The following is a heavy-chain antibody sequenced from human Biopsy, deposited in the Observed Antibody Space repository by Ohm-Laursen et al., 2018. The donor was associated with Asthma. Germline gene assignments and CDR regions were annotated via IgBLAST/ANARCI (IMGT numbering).Heavy chain of an antibody. Sequence: SLRLSCAASGFTFGDYWMSWVRQVPGKGLEWVANIKHDGSEKNHVDSLKGRFTISRDNPENTLYLQMSSLGAEDTAIYYCAKDKVGAANSSQYGMDVWGQGTTVTVSS. CDR2: IKHDGSEK. V-gene: IGHV3-7*03. CDR3: AKDKVGAANSSQYGMDV. D-gene: IGHD1-26*01. CDR1: GFTFGDYW. J-gene: IGHJ6*02.